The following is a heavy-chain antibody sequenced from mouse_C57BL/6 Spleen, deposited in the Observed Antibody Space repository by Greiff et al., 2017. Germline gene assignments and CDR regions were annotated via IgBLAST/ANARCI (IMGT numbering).Heavy chain of an antibody. V-gene: IGHV5-17*01. D-gene: IGHD1-1*01. CDR3: ARPDYYGSSYVGDY. Sequence: DVKLVESGGGLVKPGGSLKLSCAASGFTFSDYGMHWVRQAPEKGLEWVAYISSGSSTIYYADTVKGRFTISRDNAKNTLFLQMTSLRSEDTAMYYCARPDYYGSSYVGDYWGQGTTLTVSS. CDR1: GFTFSDYG. J-gene: IGHJ2*01. CDR2: ISSGSSTI.